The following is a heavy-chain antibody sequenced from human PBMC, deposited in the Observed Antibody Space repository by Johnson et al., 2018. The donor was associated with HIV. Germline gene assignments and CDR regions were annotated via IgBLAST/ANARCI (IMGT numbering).Heavy chain of an antibody. CDR2: ISYDASNK. CDR1: EFSFSNYA. Sequence: QVQLVESGGGVVQPGRSLRIYCAVSEFSFSNYAMHWVRLAPGKGLQWVAVISYDASNKYYADSVKGRFTISRDNSKNTLYLQMNSLRAEDTAVYYCARDGTLSGDEDAFDIWGQGTMVTVSS. J-gene: IGHJ3*02. CDR3: ARDGTLSGDEDAFDI. V-gene: IGHV3-30*14. D-gene: IGHD5-12*01.